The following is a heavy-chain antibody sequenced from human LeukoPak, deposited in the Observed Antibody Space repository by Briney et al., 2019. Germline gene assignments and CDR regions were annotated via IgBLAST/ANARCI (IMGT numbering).Heavy chain of an antibody. Sequence: PGGSLRLSCAASGFTFSSYGMHWVRQAPGKGLEWVAVISYDGSNKYYADSVKGRFTISRDNAKNSLYLHMNSLRAEDTAVYCCAREVDTAMVDYWGQGTLVTVSS. CDR3: AREVDTAMVDY. V-gene: IGHV3-30*03. D-gene: IGHD5-18*01. CDR2: ISYDGSNK. CDR1: GFTFSSYG. J-gene: IGHJ4*02.